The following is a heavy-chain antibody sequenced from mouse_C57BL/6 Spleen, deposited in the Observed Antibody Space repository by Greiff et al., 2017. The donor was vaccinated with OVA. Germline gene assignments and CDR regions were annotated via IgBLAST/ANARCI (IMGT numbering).Heavy chain of an antibody. V-gene: IGHV5-17*01. CDR3: APELGYYAMDY. CDR2: ISSGSSTI. J-gene: IGHJ4*01. D-gene: IGHD4-1*01. CDR1: GFTFSDYG. Sequence: EVKLVESGGGLVKPGGSLKLSCAASGFTFSDYGMHWVRQAPEKGLEWVAYISSGSSTIYYADTVKGRFTISRDNAKNTLFLQMTSLRSEDTAMYYCAPELGYYAMDYWGQGTSVTVSS.